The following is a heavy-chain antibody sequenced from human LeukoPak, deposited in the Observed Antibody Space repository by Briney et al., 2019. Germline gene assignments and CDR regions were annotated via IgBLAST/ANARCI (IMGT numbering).Heavy chain of an antibody. Sequence: PSETLSLTCTVSGGSISSSSYYWGWIRQPPGKGLEWIGSIYYSGSTFYNPSLKSRVTISVDTSKNQFSLKLSSVTAADTAVYYCARLIWSSGSYPFDYWGQGTLVTVSS. CDR1: GGSISSSSYY. D-gene: IGHD1-26*01. V-gene: IGHV4-39*01. CDR2: IYYSGST. J-gene: IGHJ4*02. CDR3: ARLIWSSGSYPFDY.